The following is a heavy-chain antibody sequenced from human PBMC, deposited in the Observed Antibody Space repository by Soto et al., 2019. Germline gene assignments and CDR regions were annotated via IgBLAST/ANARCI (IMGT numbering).Heavy chain of an antibody. CDR2: IIPIFGTA. CDR1: GGTFSSYA. Sequence: GASVKVSCKASGGTFSSYAISWVRQAPGQGLEWMGGIIPIFGTANYAQKFQGRVTITADESTSTAYMELSSLRSEDTAVYYCAREEDVANGMDVWGQGTLVTVSS. CDR3: AREEDVANGMDV. V-gene: IGHV1-69*13. J-gene: IGHJ6*02. D-gene: IGHD2-15*01.